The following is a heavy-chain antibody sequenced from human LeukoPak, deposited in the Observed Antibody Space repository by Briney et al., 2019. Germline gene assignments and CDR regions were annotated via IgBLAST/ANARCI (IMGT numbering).Heavy chain of an antibody. V-gene: IGHV3-74*01. CDR2: INSDGSWT. CDR3: VSFYETY. D-gene: IGHD2/OR15-2a*01. CDR1: GDYL. Sequence: GGSLRLSCAASGDYLMHWVRQAPGQGLVWVSHINSDGSWTSYADSVKGRFTISKDNAKNTVYLQMRSLRAEDTAVYYCVSFYETYWGRGALVTVSS. J-gene: IGHJ4*02.